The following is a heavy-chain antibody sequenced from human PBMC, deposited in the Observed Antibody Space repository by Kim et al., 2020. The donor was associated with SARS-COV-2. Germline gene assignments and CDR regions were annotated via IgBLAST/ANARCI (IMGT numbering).Heavy chain of an antibody. CDR3: ARPSLVGAMDAFDV. D-gene: IGHD1-26*01. Sequence: SETLSLTCTVSGGSITDYYWSWIRQPPGKGLEWIGYLYYSGSVNYNPSLKSRVTISIDTSKNQFSLNLGSVTAADTAVYYCARPSLVGAMDAFDVWGQGTMVTVSS. CDR2: LYYSGSV. J-gene: IGHJ3*01. V-gene: IGHV4-59*08. CDR1: GGSITDYY.